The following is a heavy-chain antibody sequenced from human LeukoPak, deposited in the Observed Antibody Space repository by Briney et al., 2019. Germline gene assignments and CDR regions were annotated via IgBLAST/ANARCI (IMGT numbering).Heavy chain of an antibody. CDR1: GGSISSYY. D-gene: IGHD1-26*01. Sequence: SETLSLTCTVSGGSISSYYWSWIRQPAGKGLEWIGRIYTSGSTNYNPSLKSRVTMSVDTSKNQFSLKLSSVTAADTAVYYCARVGKWELLPHVSSFDYWGQGTLVTVSS. V-gene: IGHV4-4*07. J-gene: IGHJ4*02. CDR2: IYTSGST. CDR3: ARVGKWELLPHVSSFDY.